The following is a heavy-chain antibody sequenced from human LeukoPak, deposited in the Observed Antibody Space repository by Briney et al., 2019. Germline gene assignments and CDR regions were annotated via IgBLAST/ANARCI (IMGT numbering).Heavy chain of an antibody. CDR1: GFIFSVYG. J-gene: IGHJ6*02. D-gene: IGHD3-10*01. CDR2: ISYDGTNK. Sequence: PGGSLRLSCAASGFIFSVYGMHWVRQAPGKGLEWVAIISYDGTNKYYADSVKGRFTISRDNSKNTLYLQMSSLRAEDTAVYYCAKDELAYGSGGYWPSHYGMDVWGQGTTVTVSS. V-gene: IGHV3-30*18. CDR3: AKDELAYGSGGYWPSHYGMDV.